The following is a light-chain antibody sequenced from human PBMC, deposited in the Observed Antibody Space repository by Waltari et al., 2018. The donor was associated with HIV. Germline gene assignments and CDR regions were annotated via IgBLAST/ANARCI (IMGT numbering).Light chain of an antibody. V-gene: IGKV3-11*01. CDR1: QSVSYY. Sequence: ILLTQSPATLSFSRRERATLSCTASQSVSYYLAWYHQRPGQAPRLFIYDASNRATVIPARFSGSGSGTDFTLTISSLETEDFAVYYCQERSNWPLTFGGGTKVEIK. CDR3: QERSNWPLT. CDR2: DAS. J-gene: IGKJ4*01.